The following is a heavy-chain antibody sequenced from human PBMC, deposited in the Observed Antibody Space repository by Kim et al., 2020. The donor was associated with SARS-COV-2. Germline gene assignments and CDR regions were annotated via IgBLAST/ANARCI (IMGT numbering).Heavy chain of an antibody. Sequence: SETLSLTCTVSGGSISSYYWSWIRQPPGKGLEWIGYIYYSGSTNYNPSLKSRVTISVDTSKNQFSLKLSSVTAADTAVYYCARQRSSSWSDYWGQGTLVT. V-gene: IGHV4-59*08. CDR1: GGSISSYY. CDR3: ARQRSSSWSDY. D-gene: IGHD6-13*01. CDR2: IYYSGST. J-gene: IGHJ4*02.